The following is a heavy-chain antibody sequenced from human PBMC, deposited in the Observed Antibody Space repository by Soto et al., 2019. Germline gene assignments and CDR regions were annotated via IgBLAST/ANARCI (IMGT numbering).Heavy chain of an antibody. CDR3: ASPLRGYSYGDYYYYGMDV. J-gene: IGHJ6*02. Sequence: QVQLVQSGAEVKKPGSSVKVSCKASGGTFSSYAISWVRQAPGQGLEWMGGIIPIFGTANYAQKFQGRVTITADESTSTAYMELSSLRSEDTAVYCCASPLRGYSYGDYYYYGMDVWGQGTTVTVSS. D-gene: IGHD5-18*01. CDR1: GGTFSSYA. CDR2: IIPIFGTA. V-gene: IGHV1-69*12.